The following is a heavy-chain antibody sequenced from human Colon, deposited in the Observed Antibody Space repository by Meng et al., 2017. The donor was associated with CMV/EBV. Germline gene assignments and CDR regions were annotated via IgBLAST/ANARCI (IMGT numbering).Heavy chain of an antibody. Sequence: SVSSSGSRTRQPPGQGLEWIGYIFYIRTTPYNPSLNRQVTISLDTSTNRFSLKRSSVTAADTAVYYCARGDKERSGGGYDRVRFDPWGQGTLVTVSS. CDR3: ARGDKERSGGGYDRVRFDP. D-gene: IGHD5-12*01. J-gene: IGHJ5*02. V-gene: IGHV4-61*01. CDR2: IFYIRTT. CDR1: SVSSS.